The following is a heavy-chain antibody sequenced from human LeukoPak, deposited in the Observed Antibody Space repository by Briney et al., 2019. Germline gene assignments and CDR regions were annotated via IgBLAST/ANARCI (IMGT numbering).Heavy chain of an antibody. J-gene: IGHJ5*02. CDR2: INHSGST. CDR3: ARGDCSSTSCYWSFDP. D-gene: IGHD2-2*01. CDR1: GGSFSGYY. V-gene: IGHV4-34*01. Sequence: SETLSLTCAVYGGSFSGYYWSWIRQPPGKGLEWIGEINHSGSTNYNPFLKSRVTISVDTSKNQFSLKLSSVTAADTAVYYCARGDCSSTSCYWSFDPWGQGTLATVSS.